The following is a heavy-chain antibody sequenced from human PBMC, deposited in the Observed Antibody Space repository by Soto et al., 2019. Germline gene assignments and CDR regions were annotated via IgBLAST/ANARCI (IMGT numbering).Heavy chain of an antibody. V-gene: IGHV3-74*01. CDR2: INTGGTTT. CDR1: TFTFSSYW. J-gene: IGHJ4*02. D-gene: IGHD2-21*01. Sequence: EVQLVESGGGLVQPGGSLRLSCAASTFTFSSYWMHWVRQAPGQGLVWVSRINTGGTTTTYADSVKGRFTTSRDNAANTLYLQMNILRAEDTAVYYCASVPTGKFGVWNYWGQGTLVTVSS. CDR3: ASVPTGKFGVWNY.